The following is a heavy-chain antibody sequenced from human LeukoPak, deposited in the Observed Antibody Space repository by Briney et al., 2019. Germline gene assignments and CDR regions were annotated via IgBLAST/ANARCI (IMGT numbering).Heavy chain of an antibody. D-gene: IGHD3-10*01. CDR1: GFTVSSNY. CDR2: IYSGGST. V-gene: IGHV3-66*01. Sequence: QPGGSLRLSCAASGFTVSSNYMSWVRQAPGKGLEWVSVIYSGGSTYYPDSVKGRFTISRDNSKNTLYLQMHSLRTEDPGVSFCARGSLSMVWGVYYYYGMDVWGQGTTVTVSS. J-gene: IGHJ6*02. CDR3: ARGSLSMVWGVYYYYGMDV.